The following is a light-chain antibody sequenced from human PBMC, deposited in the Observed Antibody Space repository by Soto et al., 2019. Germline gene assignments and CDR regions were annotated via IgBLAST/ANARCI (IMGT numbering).Light chain of an antibody. CDR1: SSDVGGFNY. V-gene: IGLV2-14*01. Sequence: QSALTQPASVSGSPGQSITISCTGTSSDVGGFNYVSWYQQHPGKAPKLLVFEVSNRPSGVSYRFSGSKSDNTASLTISVLRAEDEADYYCSSYTSSSTRVFGTGTKVTVL. J-gene: IGLJ1*01. CDR3: SSYTSSSTRV. CDR2: EVS.